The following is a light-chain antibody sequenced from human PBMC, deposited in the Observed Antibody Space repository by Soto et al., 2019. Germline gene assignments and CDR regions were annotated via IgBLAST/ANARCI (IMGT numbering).Light chain of an antibody. V-gene: IGKV3-15*01. CDR1: QSARSS. CDR3: KQYNNWPPT. J-gene: IGKJ5*01. CDR2: DVS. Sequence: EIVLTQSPGTLSVSPGERATLSCRASQSARSSLGWYQQKPGQPPSLLIYDVSIRATGIQARFNGSGSGTEFTLTIRSLQSEDFAVYYCKQYNNWPPTVGQGPRLEIK.